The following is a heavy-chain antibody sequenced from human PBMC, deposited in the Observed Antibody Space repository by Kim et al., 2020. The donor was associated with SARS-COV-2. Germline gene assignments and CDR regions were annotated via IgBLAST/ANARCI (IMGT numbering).Heavy chain of an antibody. V-gene: IGHV3-74*01. Sequence: GGSLRLSCAASGFTFSSNWMHWVRQAPGKGLVLVSCINSAGSSTSYADSVKGRFTISRDSAKNTLYLQMNSLRAEDTAVYYCARYCSGGGCRYVDYWGQGTLATVSS. J-gene: IGHJ4*02. D-gene: IGHD2-15*01. CDR2: INSAGSST. CDR1: GFTFSSNW. CDR3: ARYCSGGGCRYVDY.